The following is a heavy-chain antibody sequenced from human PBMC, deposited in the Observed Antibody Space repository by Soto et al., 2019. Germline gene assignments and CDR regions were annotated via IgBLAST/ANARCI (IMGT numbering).Heavy chain of an antibody. CDR1: GGSFSGYY. Sequence: SETLSLTCAVYGGSFSGYYWSWIRQPPGKGLEWIGEINHSGSTNYNPSLKSRVTISVDTSKNQFSLKLSSVTAADTAVYYCARSIVVPAAFYYYYYGMDVWGQGTTVTVSS. CDR2: INHSGST. D-gene: IGHD2-2*01. CDR3: ARSIVVPAAFYYYYYGMDV. V-gene: IGHV4-34*01. J-gene: IGHJ6*02.